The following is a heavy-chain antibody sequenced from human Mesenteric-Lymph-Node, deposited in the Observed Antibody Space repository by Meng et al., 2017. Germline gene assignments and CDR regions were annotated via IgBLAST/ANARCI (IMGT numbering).Heavy chain of an antibody. D-gene: IGHD4-11*01. CDR1: GYTFTSYD. Sequence: ASVKVSCKGSGYTFTSYDINWVRQATGQGLEWMGWMNPNSGNTGYAQKFQGRVTITRNTSISTAYMELSSLRSEDTAVYYCAREASKATRRYYYYGMDVWGQGTTVTVSS. V-gene: IGHV1-8*03. J-gene: IGHJ6*02. CDR2: MNPNSGNT. CDR3: AREASKATRRYYYYGMDV.